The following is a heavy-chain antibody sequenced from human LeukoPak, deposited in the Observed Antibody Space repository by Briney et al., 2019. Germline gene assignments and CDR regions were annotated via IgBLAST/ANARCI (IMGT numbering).Heavy chain of an antibody. CDR3: AKGQYQLLGNWFDP. Sequence: GSLRLSCAASGFTFDDYTMHWVRQAPGKGLEWVSLVSWDGSSTYYADSVKGRFTISRDNSKNSLYLQMNSLRTEDTALYYCAKGQYQLLGNWFDPWGQGTLVTVSS. D-gene: IGHD2-2*01. V-gene: IGHV3-43*01. J-gene: IGHJ5*02. CDR2: VSWDGSST. CDR1: GFTFDDYT.